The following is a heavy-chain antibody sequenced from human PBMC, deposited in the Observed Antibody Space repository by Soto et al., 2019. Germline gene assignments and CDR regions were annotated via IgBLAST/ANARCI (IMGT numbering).Heavy chain of an antibody. J-gene: IGHJ4*02. V-gene: IGHV3-23*01. CDR1: GFPFINFA. CDR2: ISGTGSRT. Sequence: GGSLRLSCAASGFPFINFAMSWVRQSPGKGLEWVSAISGTGSRTWYADSVRGRFTVSRDNSKNTLYLQMNSLRDEDTAVYYCARDLGYYDSSGYFDYWGQGTLVTVSS. CDR3: ARDLGYYDSSGYFDY. D-gene: IGHD3-22*01.